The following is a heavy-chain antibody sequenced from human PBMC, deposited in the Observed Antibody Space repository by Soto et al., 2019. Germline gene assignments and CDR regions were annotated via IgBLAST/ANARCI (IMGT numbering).Heavy chain of an antibody. CDR1: GYTFTGYY. Sequence: ASVKVSCKASGYTFTGYYMHWVRQAPGQGLEWMGWINPNSGGTNYAQKFQGRVTITADESTSTAYMELSSLRSEDTAVYYCARDPIVVVTAIPGWFDPWGQGTLVTVSS. CDR2: INPNSGGT. D-gene: IGHD2-21*02. CDR3: ARDPIVVVTAIPGWFDP. V-gene: IGHV1-2*02. J-gene: IGHJ5*02.